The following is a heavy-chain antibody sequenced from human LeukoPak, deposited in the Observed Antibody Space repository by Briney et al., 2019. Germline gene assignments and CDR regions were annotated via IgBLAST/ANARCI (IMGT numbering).Heavy chain of an antibody. CDR3: AKDIIRGSAYGSSWGPFDY. V-gene: IGHV3-43*02. D-gene: IGHD6-13*01. CDR2: ISGDGGST. CDR1: GFTFDDYA. Sequence: GGSLRLSCAASGFTFDDYAMHWVRQAPGKGLELFSLISGDGGSTYYADSFKGRFTISRDNSKNSMYLQMNSLRTEDTALYYCAKDIIRGSAYGSSWGPFDYWGQGTLVTVSS. J-gene: IGHJ4*02.